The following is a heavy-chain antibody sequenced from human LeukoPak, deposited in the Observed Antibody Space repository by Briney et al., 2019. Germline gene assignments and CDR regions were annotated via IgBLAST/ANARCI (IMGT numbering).Heavy chain of an antibody. V-gene: IGHV1-69-2*01. CDR3: ATDAVYYDTN. Sequence: GATVKISCKASGYTFTDYYVHWVQQAPGKGLEWMGRVDPEDGETIYAEKFQGRVTITADTSTDTAYMELSSLRSEDTAVYYCATDAVYYDTNWGQGTLVTVSS. CDR1: GYTFTDYY. D-gene: IGHD3-22*01. CDR2: VDPEDGET. J-gene: IGHJ4*02.